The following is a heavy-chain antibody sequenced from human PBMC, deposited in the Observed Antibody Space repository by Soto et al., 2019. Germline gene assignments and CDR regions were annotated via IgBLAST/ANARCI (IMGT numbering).Heavy chain of an antibody. J-gene: IGHJ6*02. CDR1: GGSINSGDNC. CDR2: IYYSGIT. V-gene: IGHV4-30-4*01. CDR3: VSDDYYYGMDV. Sequence: SETLSLTCSVSGGSINSGDNCWSWVRQPPGKGLEWIGYIYYSGITHYNPSLKSRLTISVDTSKNQFPLELSSVTAADTAVYYCVSDDYYYGMDVWGQGTTVTVS.